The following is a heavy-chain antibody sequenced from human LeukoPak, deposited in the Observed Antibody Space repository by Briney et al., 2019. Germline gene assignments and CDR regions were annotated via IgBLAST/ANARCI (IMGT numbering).Heavy chain of an antibody. CDR3: ARSGYSGLPSDY. Sequence: SETLSLTCAVYGGSFSGYYWSWIRQPPGKGLEWIGEINHSGSTNYNPSLKSRVTISVDTSKNQFSLKLSSVTAADTAVYYCARSGYSGLPSDYWGQGTLVTVSS. CDR1: GGSFSGYY. D-gene: IGHD3-3*01. V-gene: IGHV4-34*01. J-gene: IGHJ4*02. CDR2: INHSGST.